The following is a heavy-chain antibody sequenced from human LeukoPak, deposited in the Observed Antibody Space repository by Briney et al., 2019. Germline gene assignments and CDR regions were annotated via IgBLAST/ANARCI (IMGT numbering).Heavy chain of an antibody. Sequence: SETLSLTCTVSGGSISNSNYYWGWVRQPPGKGLEWIGTIYYSGNAYYTPSLKSRVTISVDTSKNQFSLRLSSVTAANTAVYFCMRHEEEDGYNAKPFDFWGQGTLVTVSS. D-gene: IGHD5-24*01. V-gene: IGHV4-39*01. J-gene: IGHJ4*02. CDR1: GGSISNSNYY. CDR3: MRHEEEDGYNAKPFDF. CDR2: IYYSGNA.